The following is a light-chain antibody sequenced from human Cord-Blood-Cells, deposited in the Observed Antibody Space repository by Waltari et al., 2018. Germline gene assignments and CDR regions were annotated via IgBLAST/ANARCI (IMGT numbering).Light chain of an antibody. CDR3: QQYNSYST. Sequence: DIQMPQSPSTLSASVGDRVTIPCRSSQSISSWLAWYQHKPGKAPKLLIYDASSLESGVPSRFSSSGSGTEFTLTISSLQPDDFATYYCQQYNSYSTFGQGTKVEIK. CDR1: QSISSW. CDR2: DAS. J-gene: IGKJ1*01. V-gene: IGKV1-5*01.